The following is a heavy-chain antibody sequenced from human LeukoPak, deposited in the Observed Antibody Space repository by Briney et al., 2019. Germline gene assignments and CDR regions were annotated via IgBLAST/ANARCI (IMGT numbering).Heavy chain of an antibody. J-gene: IGHJ4*02. Sequence: SSETLSLTCTVSGGSISSGGYYWSWIRQHPGKGLEWIGYIYYSGSTNYNPSLKSRVTISVDTSKNQFSLKLSSVTAADTAVYYCARAGWNYEKDYWGQGTLVTVSS. D-gene: IGHD1-7*01. CDR1: GGSISSGGYY. CDR3: ARAGWNYEKDY. V-gene: IGHV4-61*08. CDR2: IYYSGST.